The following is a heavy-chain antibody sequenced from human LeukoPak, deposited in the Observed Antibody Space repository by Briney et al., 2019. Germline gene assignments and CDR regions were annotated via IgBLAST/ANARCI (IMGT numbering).Heavy chain of an antibody. J-gene: IGHJ6*03. CDR3: ARENYGVRGVNYYYYMDV. CDR1: GYTFTGYY. Sequence: GASVKVSCKASGYTFTGYYMHWVRQAPGQGLEWMGWINPNSGGTNYAQKFQGRVTMTRDTSISTAYMELSRLRSDDTAVYYCARENYGVRGVNYYYYMDVWGKGTTVTVSS. CDR2: INPNSGGT. V-gene: IGHV1-2*02. D-gene: IGHD3-10*01.